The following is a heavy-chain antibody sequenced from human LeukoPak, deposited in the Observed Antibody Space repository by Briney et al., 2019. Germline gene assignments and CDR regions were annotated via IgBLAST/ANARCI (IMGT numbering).Heavy chain of an antibody. CDR1: GFTFSTYN. Sequence: GGSLRLSCTASGFTFSTYNMNWVRQAPGKGLEWVSYIDSGSRITYYADSVKGRFTISRDNAKGSLYLHMSSLRAEDTAVYYCARDSLNVQRKYYFDYWGQGTLVTVSS. D-gene: IGHD1-1*01. CDR2: IDSGSRIT. V-gene: IGHV3-48*01. J-gene: IGHJ4*02. CDR3: ARDSLNVQRKYYFDY.